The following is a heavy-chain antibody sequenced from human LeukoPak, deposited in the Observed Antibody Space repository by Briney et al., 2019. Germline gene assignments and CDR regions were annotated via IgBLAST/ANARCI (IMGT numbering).Heavy chain of an antibody. CDR2: IYYSGST. Sequence: SETLSLTCSVSGGSITSNIDYWACIRQPPGKGLEWIGSIYYSGSTYYNPSLKSRVTISVDTSKNQFSLKLSSVTAADTAVYYCASVTGNILTGYYTTFDYWGQGTLVTVSS. J-gene: IGHJ4*02. CDR1: GGSITSNIDY. V-gene: IGHV4-39*07. D-gene: IGHD3-9*01. CDR3: ASVTGNILTGYYTTFDY.